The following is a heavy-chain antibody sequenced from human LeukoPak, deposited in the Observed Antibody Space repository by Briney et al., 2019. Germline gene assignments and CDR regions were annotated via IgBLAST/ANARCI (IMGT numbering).Heavy chain of an antibody. CDR3: ARHLRYDILTGYMLGFDY. Sequence: TSSETLSLTCTVSGGSISSSSYYWGRIRQPPGKGLEWIGSIYYSGSTYYNPSLKSRVTISVDTSKNQFSLKLSSVTAADTAVYYCARHLRYDILTGYMLGFDYWGQGTLVTVSS. CDR2: IYYSGST. V-gene: IGHV4-39*01. CDR1: GGSISSSSYY. J-gene: IGHJ4*02. D-gene: IGHD3-9*01.